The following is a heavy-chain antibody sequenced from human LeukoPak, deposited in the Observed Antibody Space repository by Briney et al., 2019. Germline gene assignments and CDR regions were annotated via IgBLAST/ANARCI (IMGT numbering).Heavy chain of an antibody. J-gene: IGHJ6*02. CDR2: INPNSGGT. Sequence: GASVKVSCKASGYTFTGYYMHWVRQAPGQGLEWMGWINPNSGGTNYAQKFQGRVSMTRDTSISTAYMELSRLRSDDTAVYYCARDLERRFYYYYYYGMDVWGQGTTVTVSS. D-gene: IGHD1-1*01. V-gene: IGHV1-2*02. CDR3: ARDLERRFYYYYYYGMDV. CDR1: GYTFTGYY.